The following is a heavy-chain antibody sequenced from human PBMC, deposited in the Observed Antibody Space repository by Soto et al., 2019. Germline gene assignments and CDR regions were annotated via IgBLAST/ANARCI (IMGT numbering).Heavy chain of an antibody. CDR1: GFTFSSYW. J-gene: IGHJ6*03. Sequence: GGSLRLSCAASGFTFSSYWMSWVRQAPGKGLEWVANIKQDGSEKYYVDSVKGRFTISRDNAKNSLYLQMNSLRAEDTAVYYCARDRVGCSGGSCYPYYYYYMDVWGKGTTVTVSS. CDR3: ARDRVGCSGGSCYPYYYYYMDV. V-gene: IGHV3-7*01. CDR2: IKQDGSEK. D-gene: IGHD2-15*01.